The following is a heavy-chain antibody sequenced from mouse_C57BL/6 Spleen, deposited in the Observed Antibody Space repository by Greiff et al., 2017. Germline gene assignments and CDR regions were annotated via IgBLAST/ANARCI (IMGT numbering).Heavy chain of an antibody. CDR2: IDPSNSYT. J-gene: IGHJ2*01. V-gene: IGHV1-69*01. D-gene: IGHD1-1*01. CDR1: GYTFTSYW. CDR3: ARAIATVVNFDY. Sequence: VQLQQPGAELVMPGASVKLSCKASGYTFTSYWMHWVKQRPGQGLEWIGEIDPSNSYTNYNQKFKGKSTFTVDKTSSTAYMQLSSLTSENAAVYYCARAIATVVNFDYWGQGTTLTVSS.